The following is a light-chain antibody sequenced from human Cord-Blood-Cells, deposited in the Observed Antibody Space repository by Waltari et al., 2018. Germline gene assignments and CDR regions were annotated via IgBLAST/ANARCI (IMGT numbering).Light chain of an antibody. CDR3: SSYTSSSTLDVV. J-gene: IGLJ2*01. V-gene: IGLV2-14*01. CDR1: SSNDGGYTY. Sequence: QSALTQPASVSGSPGQSITISCNGTSSNDGGYTYVSWYQQHPGKAPKLMIYDVSNRPSGVSNRFSGSKSGNTASLTISGLQAEDEADYYCSSYTSSSTLDVVFGGGTKLTVL. CDR2: DVS.